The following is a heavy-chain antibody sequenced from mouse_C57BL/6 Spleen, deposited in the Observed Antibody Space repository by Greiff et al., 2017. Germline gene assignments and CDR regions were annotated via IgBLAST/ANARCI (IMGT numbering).Heavy chain of an antibody. D-gene: IGHD1-1*01. CDR1: GFTFRDYG. CDR2: ISSGSSTI. Sequence: EVKLVESGGGLVKPGGSLKLSCAASGFTFRDYGMHWVRQAPEKGLEWVAYISSGSSTIYSADTVKGRFTISRDNAKNTLFLQMTSLRSEDTAMYYCASYGSSWGFAYWGQGTLVTVSA. CDR3: ASYGSSWGFAY. J-gene: IGHJ3*01. V-gene: IGHV5-17*01.